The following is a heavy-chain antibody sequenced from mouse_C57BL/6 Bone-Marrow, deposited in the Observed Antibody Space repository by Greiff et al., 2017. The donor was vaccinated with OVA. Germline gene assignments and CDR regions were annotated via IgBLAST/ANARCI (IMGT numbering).Heavy chain of an antibody. CDR1: GFTFSDYG. J-gene: IGHJ1*03. CDR3: ASAYGSGYGYFDV. Sequence: EVQLVESGGGLVKPGGSLKLSCAASGFTFSDYGMHWVRQAPEKGLEWVAYISTGSSTIYYADTVKGRFTISRDNAKNTLFLQMTSLRSEDTAMYYCASAYGSGYGYFDVWGTGTTVTVSS. CDR2: ISTGSSTI. V-gene: IGHV5-17*01. D-gene: IGHD1-1*01.